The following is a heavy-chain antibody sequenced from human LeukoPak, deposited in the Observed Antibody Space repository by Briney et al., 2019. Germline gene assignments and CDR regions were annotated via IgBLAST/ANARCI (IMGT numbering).Heavy chain of an antibody. J-gene: IGHJ4*02. V-gene: IGHV4-59*12. D-gene: IGHD6-13*01. Sequence: SETLSLTCTVFGGSISSYYWSWIRQPPGKGLEWIGYIYYSGSTNYNPSLKSRVTISVDRSKNQFSLRLSSVTAADTAVYYCAREQQGRDYWGQGTLVTVSS. CDR1: GGSISSYY. CDR3: AREQQGRDY. CDR2: IYYSGST.